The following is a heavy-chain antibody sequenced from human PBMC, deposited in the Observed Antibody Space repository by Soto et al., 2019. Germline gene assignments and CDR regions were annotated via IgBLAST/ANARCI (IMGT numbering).Heavy chain of an antibody. CDR2: IHGTSGYL. V-gene: IGHV3-21*01. Sequence: EVQLVESGGGLVKPGGSLRLSCAASGFTFSSYSMNWVRQAPGKGLEWVSSIHGTSGYLHYADSVQGRFTISRDNAKNSLYLQMNSLRAEDTAVYYCARDTNFFASGSGVDNWGQGTLVTVSS. CDR3: ARDTNFFASGSGVDN. J-gene: IGHJ4*02. D-gene: IGHD3-10*01. CDR1: GFTFSSYS.